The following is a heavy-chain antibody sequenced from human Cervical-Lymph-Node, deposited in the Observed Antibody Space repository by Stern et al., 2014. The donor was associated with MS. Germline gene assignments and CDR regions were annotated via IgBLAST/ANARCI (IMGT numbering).Heavy chain of an antibody. Sequence: VQLVESGAEVKKPGESLKISCKGSGYSFTKYWIGWVRQMPGKGLEWMGVIYPGDSDTRYSPSFQGRVTISADKSISTAYLQWSSLKASDTAMYYCARHRQQTIYGMDVWGQGTTVTVSS. CDR2: IYPGDSDT. CDR3: ARHRQQTIYGMDV. D-gene: IGHD6-13*01. J-gene: IGHJ6*02. V-gene: IGHV5-51*01. CDR1: GYSFTKYW.